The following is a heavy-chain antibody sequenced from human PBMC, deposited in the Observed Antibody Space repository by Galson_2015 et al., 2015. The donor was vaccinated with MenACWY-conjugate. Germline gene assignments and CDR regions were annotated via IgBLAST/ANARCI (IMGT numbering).Heavy chain of an antibody. CDR1: AFTFSNAY. CDR2: IKSQTDGGKI. V-gene: IGHV3-15*01. D-gene: IGHD2-21*01. Sequence: SLRLSCAGSAFTFSNAYMSWVRQAPGKGLEWVGRIKSQTDGGKIDYAAPVKGRFTISRDDSKNTLCLQMNSLKIEDTSVYYCTTHKPDSWGGLLFHFYMDVWGKGTTVTVSS. CDR3: TTHKPDSWGGLLFHFYMDV. J-gene: IGHJ6*03.